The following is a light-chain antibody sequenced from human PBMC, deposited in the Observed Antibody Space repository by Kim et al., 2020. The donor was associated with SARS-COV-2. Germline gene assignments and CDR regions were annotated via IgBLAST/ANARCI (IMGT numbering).Light chain of an antibody. CDR1: QSINSY. CDR2: AAS. Sequence: SASVGDRVTITCRASQSINSYLNLYQQKPGKAPKLLIYAASSLQSGVPSRFSGSGSGTDFTLTISSLQPEDFATYYCQQSYSTPYTFGQGTKLEIK. CDR3: QQSYSTPYT. J-gene: IGKJ2*01. V-gene: IGKV1-39*01.